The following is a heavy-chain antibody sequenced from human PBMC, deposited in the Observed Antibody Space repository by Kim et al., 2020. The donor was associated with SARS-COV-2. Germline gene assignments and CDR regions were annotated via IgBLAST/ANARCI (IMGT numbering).Heavy chain of an antibody. J-gene: IGHJ4*02. D-gene: IGHD3-10*01. Sequence: YYRDAGKGRLTISRDNSRNTLYLQMNSLRPEDTAVYYCAREHYDSGSYGYWGRGTLVSVSS. V-gene: IGHV3-23*01. CDR3: AREHYDSGSYGY.